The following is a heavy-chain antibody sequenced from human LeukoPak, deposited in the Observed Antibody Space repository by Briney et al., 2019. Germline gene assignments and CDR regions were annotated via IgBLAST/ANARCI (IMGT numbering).Heavy chain of an antibody. D-gene: IGHD1-26*01. Sequence: PSETLSLTCAVSGGSISSGGYSWSWIRQPPGKGLEWIGYIYHSGSTYYNPSLKSRVTISVDRSKNQFSLKLSSVTAADTAVYYCARGFGSSDGGREHWGQGTLVTVSS. CDR2: IYHSGST. CDR1: GGSISSGGYS. CDR3: ARGFGSSDGGREH. V-gene: IGHV4-30-2*01. J-gene: IGHJ1*01.